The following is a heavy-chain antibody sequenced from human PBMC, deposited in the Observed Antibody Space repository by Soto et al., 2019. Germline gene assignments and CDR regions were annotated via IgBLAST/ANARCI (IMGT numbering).Heavy chain of an antibody. Sequence: EVQLGETGGGLIQPGGSLRLSCAASGFTVSSNYMSWVRQAPGKGLEWGSVISSGGSTYNADSVKGRFTISRDNSKNTLYLQMNSLREEDTAVDYCARIPRGGAYGYLDYWCQGTLVTVSS. CDR2: ISSGGST. J-gene: IGHJ4*02. V-gene: IGHV3-53*02. CDR3: ARIPRGGAYGYLDY. D-gene: IGHD4-17*01. CDR1: GFTVSSNY.